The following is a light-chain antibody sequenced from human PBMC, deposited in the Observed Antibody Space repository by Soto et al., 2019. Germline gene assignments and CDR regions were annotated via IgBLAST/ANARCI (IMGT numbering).Light chain of an antibody. CDR2: GAA. Sequence: EIVMTQSPATLSVSPGERVTLSCRASQSVFSSLAWYQQKPGQAPRLLIYGAATRATGIPARFSGSGSGTDFTLTISSLQPEDFATYYCLQHNSYPLTFGGGTKVEIK. CDR3: LQHNSYPLT. J-gene: IGKJ4*01. CDR1: QSVFSS. V-gene: IGKV3-15*01.